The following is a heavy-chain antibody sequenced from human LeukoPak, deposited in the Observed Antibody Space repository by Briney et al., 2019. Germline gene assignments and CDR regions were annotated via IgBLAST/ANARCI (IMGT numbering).Heavy chain of an antibody. CDR3: ARRAGGYSHPYDY. D-gene: IGHD4-23*01. CDR2: IRYDGSNK. V-gene: IGHV3-33*08. J-gene: IGHJ4*02. Sequence: GGSLRLSCAASGFTFSTYDMHWVRQAPGKGLEWVAFIRYDGSNKYYAESVKGRFTISRDNSKNTLYLQMNSLRAEDTAVYYCARRAGGYSHPYDYWGQGILVTVSS. CDR1: GFTFSTYD.